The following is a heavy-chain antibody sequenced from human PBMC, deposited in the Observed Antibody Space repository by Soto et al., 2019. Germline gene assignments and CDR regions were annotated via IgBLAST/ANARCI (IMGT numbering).Heavy chain of an antibody. Sequence: GGSLRLSCAASGFTFSSYGMHWVRQAPGKGLEWVAVISYDGSNKYYADSVKGRFTISRDNSKNTLYLQMNSLRAEDTAVYYCAKDQLAGYYYGSGSYYNIPDYWGQGTLVTVSS. CDR3: AKDQLAGYYYGSGSYYNIPDY. J-gene: IGHJ4*02. CDR2: ISYDGSNK. D-gene: IGHD3-10*01. CDR1: GFTFSSYG. V-gene: IGHV3-30*18.